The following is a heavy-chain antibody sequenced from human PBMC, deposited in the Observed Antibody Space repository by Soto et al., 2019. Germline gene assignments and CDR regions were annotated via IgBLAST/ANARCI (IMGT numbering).Heavy chain of an antibody. J-gene: IGHJ4*02. D-gene: IGHD4-17*01. V-gene: IGHV5-10-1*01. CDR2: IDPSDSYT. Sequence: GESLKISCKGSGYSFTSYLISWVRQMPGKGLEWMGRIDPSDSYTNYSPSFQGHVTISADKSISTAYLQWSSLKASDTAMYYCATEYDYGCNTPAYWGQGTLVTVSS. CDR3: ATEYDYGCNTPAY. CDR1: GYSFTSYL.